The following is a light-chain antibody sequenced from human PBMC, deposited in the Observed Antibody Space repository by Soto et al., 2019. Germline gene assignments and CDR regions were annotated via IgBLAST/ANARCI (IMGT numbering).Light chain of an antibody. CDR2: GVS. V-gene: IGKV3-15*01. CDR1: QSVSSN. Sequence: EIVMTQSPATLSVSPGERATLSCTASQSVSSNLAWYQQKPGQAPTLLISGVSTRATGIPARFSGSGSGTEFTLTISSLQSEDFAVYYCQQYKTLPKTFGQGTKVEIK. J-gene: IGKJ1*01. CDR3: QQYKTLPKT.